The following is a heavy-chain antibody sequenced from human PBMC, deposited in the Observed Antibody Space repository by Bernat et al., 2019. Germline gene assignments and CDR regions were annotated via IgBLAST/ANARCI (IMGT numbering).Heavy chain of an antibody. V-gene: IGHV3-11*05. CDR1: GFTFSDYY. Sequence: QVQLVESGGGLVKPGGSLRLSCAASGFTFSDYYMSWIRQAPGKGRDWVSYISSSSYTNYADSVKGRFTISRDNAKNSLYLQMNSLRAEDTAVYYCARGTSTSAPYMDVWGKGTTVTVSS. J-gene: IGHJ6*03. CDR3: ARGTSTSAPYMDV. CDR2: ISSSSYT.